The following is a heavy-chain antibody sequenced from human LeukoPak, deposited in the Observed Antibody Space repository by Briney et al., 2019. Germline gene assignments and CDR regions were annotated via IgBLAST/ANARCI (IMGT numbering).Heavy chain of an antibody. D-gene: IGHD6-19*01. CDR3: AREGFGSGWYSGIYYFDY. V-gene: IGHV4-59*12. Sequence: SETLSLTCTVSGGSISSYYWSWIRQPPGKGLEWIGYIYYSGSTNYNPSLKSRVTISVDTSKNQFSLKLSSVTAADTAVYYCAREGFGSGWYSGIYYFDYWGQGTLVTVSS. J-gene: IGHJ4*02. CDR1: GGSISSYY. CDR2: IYYSGST.